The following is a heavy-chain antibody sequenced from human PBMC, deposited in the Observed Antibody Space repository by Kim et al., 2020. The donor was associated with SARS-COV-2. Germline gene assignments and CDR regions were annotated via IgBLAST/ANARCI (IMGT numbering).Heavy chain of an antibody. CDR3: AKVVNDFLAGYYTNRYYHMDV. D-gene: IGHD3-9*01. V-gene: IGHV3-23*01. Sequence: GGSLRLSCAASGFDFSAYAMSWVRQAPGKGLQGLSTISAAGGTTYYTDSVQGRFTISRDNSKNTLHLQMDSLRAEDTAVYFCAKVVNDFLAGYYTNRYYHMDVWGKGTTVTVSS. CDR1: GFDFSAYA. CDR2: ISAAGGTT. J-gene: IGHJ6*03.